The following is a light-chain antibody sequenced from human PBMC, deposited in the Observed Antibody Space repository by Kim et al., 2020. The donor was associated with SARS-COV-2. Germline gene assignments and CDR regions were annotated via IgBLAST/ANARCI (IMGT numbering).Light chain of an antibody. Sequence: SYELTQPPSVPVAPGKTATITCGGNNIQAKSVHWYQQMPGQAPVLVIHYDRGRPSGIPGRSSGSNPGNTATLTISRVEAGVEAAYYCQVWDCGNYVFGPG. CDR2: YDR. CDR1: NIQAKS. CDR3: QVWDCGNYV. V-gene: IGLV3-21*04. J-gene: IGLJ1*01.